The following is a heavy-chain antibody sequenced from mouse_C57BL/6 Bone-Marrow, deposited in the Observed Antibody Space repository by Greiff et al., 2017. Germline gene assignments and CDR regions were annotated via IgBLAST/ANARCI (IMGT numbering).Heavy chain of an antibody. V-gene: IGHV1-26*01. CDR3: ARNYDYEDY. Sequence: VQLQQSGPELVKPGASVKISCKASGYTFTDYYMNWVKQSHGKSLEWIGDINPNNGGTSYNQKFKGKATLTVDKSSSTAYMELRSLTSEDSAVYYCARNYDYEDYWGQGTTLTVSS. CDR1: GYTFTDYY. D-gene: IGHD2-4*01. CDR2: INPNNGGT. J-gene: IGHJ2*01.